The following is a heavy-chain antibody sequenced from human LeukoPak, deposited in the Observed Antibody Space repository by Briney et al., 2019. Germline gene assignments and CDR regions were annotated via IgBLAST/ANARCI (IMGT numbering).Heavy chain of an antibody. V-gene: IGHV3-48*03. Sequence: PGGSLRLSCAASGFTFSSYEMNWVRQAPGKGLEWVSYISSSGSTIYYADSVKGRFTISRDNAKNSLYLQMNSLRAEDTAVYYCARGDSTIFGVVIRQSDYWGQGTPVTVSS. D-gene: IGHD3-3*01. J-gene: IGHJ4*02. CDR3: ARGDSTIFGVVIRQSDY. CDR2: ISSSGSTI. CDR1: GFTFSSYE.